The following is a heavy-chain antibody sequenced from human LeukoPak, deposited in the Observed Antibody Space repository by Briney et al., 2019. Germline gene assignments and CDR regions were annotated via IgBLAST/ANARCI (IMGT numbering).Heavy chain of an antibody. V-gene: IGHV3-48*04. CDR2: ISSSSDTI. D-gene: IGHD2-15*01. Sequence: GGSLRLSCAASGFTFGPYTMNWVRQAPGKGLEWVSYISSSSDTIYYADSVKGRFTISRDNAKNSLYLQMNSLRVADTAVYFCAKDKDTPATAQPQRGYFESWGQGTLVTVSS. J-gene: IGHJ4*02. CDR1: GFTFGPYT. CDR3: AKDKDTPATAQPQRGYFES.